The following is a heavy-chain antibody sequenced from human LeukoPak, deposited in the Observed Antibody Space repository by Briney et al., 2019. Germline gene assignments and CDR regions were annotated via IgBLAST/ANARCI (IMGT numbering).Heavy chain of an antibody. J-gene: IGHJ6*02. CDR3: AREYQLLFGMDV. Sequence: SETLSLTCTVSGGSISSYYWSWIRQPPGKGLEWIGYIYYSGSTNYNPSLKSRVTISVDTSKNQFSLKLSSVTAADTAVYYCAREYQLLFGMDVWGQGTTVTVPS. CDR2: IYYSGST. CDR1: GGSISSYY. V-gene: IGHV4-59*12. D-gene: IGHD2-2*01.